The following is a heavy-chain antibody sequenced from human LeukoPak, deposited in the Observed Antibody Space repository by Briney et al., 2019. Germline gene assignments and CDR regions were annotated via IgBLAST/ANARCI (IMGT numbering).Heavy chain of an antibody. D-gene: IGHD6-6*01. Sequence: SETLSLTCTVSGGSISSSSYYCGWIRQPPGKGLEWIGSIYYSGSTYYNPSLKSRVNISVDTSKNQFSLKLSSVTAAGTAVYYCARTGIAARRGWFDPWGQGTLVTVSS. V-gene: IGHV4-39*07. CDR3: ARTGIAARRGWFDP. CDR1: GGSISSSSYY. J-gene: IGHJ5*02. CDR2: IYYSGST.